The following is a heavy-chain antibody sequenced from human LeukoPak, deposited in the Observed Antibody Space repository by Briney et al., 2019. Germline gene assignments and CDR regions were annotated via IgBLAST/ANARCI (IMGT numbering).Heavy chain of an antibody. CDR1: GFTFSSYS. Sequence: GGSLRLSCAASGFTFSSYSMNWVRQAPGKGLDWVAFIRNDGSGQYYTDSVTGRFTISRDDSKNALDLQMNSLRPEDTAVYYCAKGVGGSANYYYMDVWGKGTTVTVSS. D-gene: IGHD3-10*01. V-gene: IGHV3-30*02. CDR2: IRNDGSGQ. CDR3: AKGVGGSANYYYMDV. J-gene: IGHJ6*03.